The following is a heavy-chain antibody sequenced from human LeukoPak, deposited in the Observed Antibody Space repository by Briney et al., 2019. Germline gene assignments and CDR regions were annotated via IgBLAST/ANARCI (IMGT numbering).Heavy chain of an antibody. V-gene: IGHV3-49*04. CDR3: TSTYYGDFTD. Sequence: GGSLRLSCTASGFTFGDYAMSWVRQAPGKGLEWVGFIRSKAYGGTTEYAASVKGRFTISRDDSKSIAYLQMNSLKTEDTAVYYCTSTYYGDFTDWGQGTLVTVSS. CDR2: IRSKAYGGTT. CDR1: GFTFGDYA. D-gene: IGHD4-17*01. J-gene: IGHJ4*02.